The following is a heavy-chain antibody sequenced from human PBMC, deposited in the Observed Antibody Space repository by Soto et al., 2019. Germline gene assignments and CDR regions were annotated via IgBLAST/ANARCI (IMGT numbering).Heavy chain of an antibody. CDR3: AGSRGYYGSGTSYYYFDS. CDR2: VYYSGST. Sequence: SETLSLTCNFSGGAVNIGGYYWSWIRQHPGKGLEWIGYVYYSGSTYYNPSLRSRLTISIDTSTNQFSLKLGSVTAADTAVYYCAGSRGYYGSGTSYYYFDSWGQGTLVTVSS. D-gene: IGHD3-10*01. CDR1: GGAVNIGGYY. J-gene: IGHJ4*02. V-gene: IGHV4-31*03.